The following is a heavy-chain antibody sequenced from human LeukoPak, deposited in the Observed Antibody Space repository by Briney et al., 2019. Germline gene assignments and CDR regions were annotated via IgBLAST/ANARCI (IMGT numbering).Heavy chain of an antibody. CDR2: IGTSTSYI. D-gene: IGHD2-15*01. CDR3: ARGSAFDI. Sequence: GGSLRLSCAASGFTFSTYIMNWVRQTPGKGLEWVSSIGTSTSYIYYADSVKGRFTISRDNTKNSLYLQMNSLRAEDTAVYYCARGSAFDIWGQGTMVTVSS. CDR1: GFTFSTYI. V-gene: IGHV3-21*01. J-gene: IGHJ3*02.